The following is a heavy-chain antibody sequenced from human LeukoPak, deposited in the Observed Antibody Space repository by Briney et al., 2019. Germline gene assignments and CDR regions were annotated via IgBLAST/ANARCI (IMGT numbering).Heavy chain of an antibody. J-gene: IGHJ5*02. CDR2: IIPMFGTA. D-gene: IGHD3-3*01. CDR3: ARAGADDFWSGSTFDP. CDR1: GGTFSTYG. Sequence: SVKASCKASGGTFSTYGITWVRQAPGQGLEWMGGIIPMFGTAKYAQKFQGRVTISTDESTSTAYMELSSLRSEDTAVYYCARAGADDFWSGSTFDPWGQGTLVTVSS. V-gene: IGHV1-69*05.